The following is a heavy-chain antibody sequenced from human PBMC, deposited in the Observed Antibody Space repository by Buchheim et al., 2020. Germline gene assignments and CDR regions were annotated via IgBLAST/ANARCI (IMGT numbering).Heavy chain of an antibody. CDR2: INHSGST. D-gene: IGHD3-22*01. CDR3: ARGLNLMGSSGYYAVGY. V-gene: IGHV4-34*01. Sequence: QVQLQQWGAGLLKPSETLSLTCAVYGGSFSGYYWSWIRQPPGKGLEWIGEINHSGSTNYNPSLKSRVTISVDTSKNQFSLKLSSVTAADTAVYYCARGLNLMGSSGYYAVGYWGQGTL. J-gene: IGHJ4*02. CDR1: GGSFSGYY.